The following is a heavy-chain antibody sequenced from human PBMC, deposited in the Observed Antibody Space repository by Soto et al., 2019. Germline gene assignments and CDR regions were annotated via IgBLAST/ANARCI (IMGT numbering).Heavy chain of an antibody. CDR1: GFTFSNYA. Sequence: QVQLVESGGGVVQPGRSLRLSCAASGFTFSNYAMQWVRQAPGKGLEWVAVISKDGGTKYYPDSVEGRFTISRDNSENTLYLQLNSLRLEDTAMYYCAKDGAAAGTFDYWGQGALVSVSS. CDR2: ISKDGGTK. J-gene: IGHJ4*02. CDR3: AKDGAAAGTFDY. V-gene: IGHV3-30*18. D-gene: IGHD6-25*01.